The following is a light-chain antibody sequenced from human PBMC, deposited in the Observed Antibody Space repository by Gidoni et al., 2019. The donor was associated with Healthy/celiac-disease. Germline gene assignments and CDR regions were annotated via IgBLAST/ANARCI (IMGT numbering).Light chain of an antibody. V-gene: IGLV3-1*01. CDR3: QAWDSSIVV. Sequence: SYELTQPPSVSVSQGKTASITCSGDKLGDKYACWYQQKQGQSPVLVIYQYSKRPSWIPERFSCSNSGNTATLTISVTQAMDEADYYCQAWDSSIVVFGGGTNLTVL. J-gene: IGLJ2*01. CDR2: QYS. CDR1: KLGDKY.